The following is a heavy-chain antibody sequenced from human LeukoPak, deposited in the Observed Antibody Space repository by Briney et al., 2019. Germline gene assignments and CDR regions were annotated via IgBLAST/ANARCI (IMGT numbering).Heavy chain of an antibody. CDR3: ARVRITMVRGRPNWFDP. CDR1: GGSISSYC. D-gene: IGHD3-10*01. CDR2: IHYSGST. Sequence: SETLSLTCTVSGGSISSYCWSWIRQPPGKGLEWIGYIHYSGSTNYNPSLKSRVTISVDTSKNQFSLKLSSVTAADTAVYYCARVRITMVRGRPNWFDPWGQGTLVTVSS. V-gene: IGHV4-59*01. J-gene: IGHJ5*02.